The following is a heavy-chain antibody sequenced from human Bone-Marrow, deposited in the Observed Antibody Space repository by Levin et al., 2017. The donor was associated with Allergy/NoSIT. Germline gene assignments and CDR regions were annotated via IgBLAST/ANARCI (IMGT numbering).Heavy chain of an antibody. Sequence: PGGSLRLSCVVSGFTISSYWMSWVRQAPGKGLEWVAKIKKDGSQKYYVDSVKGRFTISRDNAKNSLYRQMNSLRVEDTAVYYCVNWGSYWGQGTLVTVSS. CDR2: IKKDGSQK. CDR1: GFTISSYW. J-gene: IGHJ4*02. CDR3: VNWGSY. V-gene: IGHV3-7*02. D-gene: IGHD3-16*01.